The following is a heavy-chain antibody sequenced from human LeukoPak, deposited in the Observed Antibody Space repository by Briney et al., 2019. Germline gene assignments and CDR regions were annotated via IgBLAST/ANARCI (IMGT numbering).Heavy chain of an antibody. CDR1: GFTFSSYD. V-gene: IGHV3-23*01. CDR2: ISRSGGTT. D-gene: IGHD1-1*01. CDR3: AKAGIGADGAGFLCEY. J-gene: IGHJ4*02. Sequence: PGGSLRLSCAASGFTFSSYDMTWVRQTPGKGLEWVALISRSGGTTYYADSVKGRFTISRDNSRNTVSLQMSSLRVEDTGIYYCAKAGIGADGAGFLCEYWGQGTLVTVSS.